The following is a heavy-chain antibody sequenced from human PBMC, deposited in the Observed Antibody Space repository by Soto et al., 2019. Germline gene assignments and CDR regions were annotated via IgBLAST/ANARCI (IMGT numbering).Heavy chain of an antibody. CDR3: GRGIYASGWTFDP. D-gene: IGHD6-19*01. CDR1: GFTFSSWA. V-gene: IGHV3-30-3*01. CDR2: ISYDGSNK. Sequence: QVQMVESGGGVVQPGRSLRLSCVGSGFTFSSWAMHWVRQAPGKGLEWVAFISYDGSNKDYVDSVKGRFTISRDNSRNTVYLQMNSLRADDTGVYHCGRGIYASGWTFDPWGQGTLVIVSS. J-gene: IGHJ5*02.